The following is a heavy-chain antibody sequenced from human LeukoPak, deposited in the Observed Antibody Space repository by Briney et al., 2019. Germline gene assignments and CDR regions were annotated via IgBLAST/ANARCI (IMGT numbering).Heavy chain of an antibody. CDR1: GYTFTSYD. J-gene: IGHJ4*02. D-gene: IGHD6-13*01. CDR3: ARLTSIAAAGNDY. V-gene: IGHV1-8*01. Sequence: ASVKVSCKASGYTFTSYDINWVRQATGQGLEWMGWMNPNSGNTGYAQKFQGRVTMTRNASISTAYMELSSLRSEDTAVYYCARLTSIAAAGNDYWGQGTLVTVSS. CDR2: MNPNSGNT.